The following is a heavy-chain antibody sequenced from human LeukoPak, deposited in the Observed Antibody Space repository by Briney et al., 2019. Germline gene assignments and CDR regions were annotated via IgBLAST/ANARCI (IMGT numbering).Heavy chain of an antibody. CDR3: ARHYFDTSGQSYYFDY. J-gene: IGHJ4*02. CDR2: IYYSGST. CDR1: GGSISSGSYY. D-gene: IGHD3-22*01. Sequence: TETLSLTCTVSGGSISSGSYYWGWIRQPPGKGLGWIGGIYYSGSTYYNSSLKSRVTISVDTSKNQFSLKLSSVTAADTAVYYCARHYFDTSGQSYYFDYWGQGTLVTVSS. V-gene: IGHV4-39*01.